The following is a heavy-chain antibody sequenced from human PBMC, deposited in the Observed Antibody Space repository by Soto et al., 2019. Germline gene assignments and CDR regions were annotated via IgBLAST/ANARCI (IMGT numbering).Heavy chain of an antibody. CDR1: GFSLSTSGVG. J-gene: IGHJ4*02. CDR3: ANISYYCYFDY. CDR2: IYWDDDK. Sequence: QITLKESGPTLVKPTQTLTLTCTFSGFSLSTSGVGVGWIRQPPGKALEWLALIYWDDDKRYSPSLKSRLTITKATSKTQVVLTMTNMDPVDTATYYCANISYYCYFDYWGQGTLVTVSS. D-gene: IGHD3-10*01. V-gene: IGHV2-5*02.